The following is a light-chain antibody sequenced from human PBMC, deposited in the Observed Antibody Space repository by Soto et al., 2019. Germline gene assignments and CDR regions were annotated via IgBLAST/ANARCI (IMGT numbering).Light chain of an antibody. Sequence: QSVLTQPPSASGTPGQRVTISCSGSSSNIGSNTVNWYQQLPGTAPTLLIYYNNQRPSGVPDRFSGSKSGTSASLAISGLQSEDEAHYYCGTWDSSLSAVVFGGGTKLTVL. CDR1: SSNIGSNT. V-gene: IGLV1-44*01. CDR3: GTWDSSLSAVV. CDR2: YNN. J-gene: IGLJ2*01.